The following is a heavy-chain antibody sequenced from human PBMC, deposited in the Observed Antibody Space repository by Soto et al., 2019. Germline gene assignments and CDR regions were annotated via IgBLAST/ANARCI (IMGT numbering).Heavy chain of an antibody. Sequence: PPETLSLTXAVYGGSFSDYFWSWIRQPPSNGLEWIGEISHSGSTSYNPSLKSRVTISVDTSKIQFFLNLSSVTAADTAVYYCARGLKRRFGGYKGLGYHGMDVWGQGTTVTVSS. CDR1: GGSFSDYF. V-gene: IGHV4-34*01. J-gene: IGHJ6*02. CDR3: ARGLKRRFGGYKGLGYHGMDV. CDR2: ISHSGST. D-gene: IGHD5-12*01.